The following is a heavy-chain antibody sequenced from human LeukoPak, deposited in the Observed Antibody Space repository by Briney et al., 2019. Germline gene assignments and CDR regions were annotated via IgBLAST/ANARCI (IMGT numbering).Heavy chain of an antibody. CDR2: LTGYGGA. CDR3: AKGAAAGKVDWFDP. V-gene: IGHV3-23*01. D-gene: IGHD6-13*01. CDR1: GLSFTNYA. Sequence: GGSLRLSCEASGLSFTNYAMMWIRQAPGKGLQWISTLTGYGGAYYADSGEGRFIISRDISKNTMFLQMYSLRAEDTAVYYCAKGAAAGKVDWFDPWGQGTLVTVSS. J-gene: IGHJ5*02.